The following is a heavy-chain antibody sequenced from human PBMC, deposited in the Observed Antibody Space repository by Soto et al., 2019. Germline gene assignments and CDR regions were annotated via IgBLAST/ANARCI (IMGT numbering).Heavy chain of an antibody. CDR1: GGSISSYY. D-gene: IGHD5-18*01. Sequence: SETLSLTCIVSGGSISSYYWSWIRQPPGKGLEWIGYIYYSGSTNYNPSLKSRVTISVDRSKNQFSLKLSSVTAADTAVYYCARVYSYGGFDWFDPWGQGTLVTVSS. J-gene: IGHJ5*02. CDR2: IYYSGST. CDR3: ARVYSYGGFDWFDP. V-gene: IGHV4-59*12.